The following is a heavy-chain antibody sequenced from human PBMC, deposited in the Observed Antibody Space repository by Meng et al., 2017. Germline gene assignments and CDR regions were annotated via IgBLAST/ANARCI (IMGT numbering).Heavy chain of an antibody. CDR2: INPSGGST. CDR3: ARLQRIYYFDY. V-gene: IGHV1-46*01. J-gene: IGHJ4*02. D-gene: IGHD2-15*01. CDR1: GYTFTGYY. Sequence: QVQLVQSGAEVKKPGASVKVSCKASGYTFTGYYMHWVRQAPGQGLEWMGRINPSGGSTSYAQKFQGRVTMTRDTSTSTVYMELSSLRSEDTAVYYCARLQRIYYFDYWGQGTLVTVSS.